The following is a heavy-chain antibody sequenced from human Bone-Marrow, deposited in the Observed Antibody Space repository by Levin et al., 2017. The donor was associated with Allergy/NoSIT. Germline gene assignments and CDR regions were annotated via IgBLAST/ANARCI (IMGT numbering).Heavy chain of an antibody. J-gene: IGHJ4*02. V-gene: IGHV3-48*01. Sequence: GESLKISCAASGFTFSSYSMNWVRQAPGKGLEWVSYISSSSSTIYYADSVKGRFTISRDNAKNSLYLQMNSLRAEDTAVYYCARDPGEVFDYWGQGTLVTVSS. D-gene: IGHD4-17*01. CDR3: ARDPGEVFDY. CDR2: ISSSSSTI. CDR1: GFTFSSYS.